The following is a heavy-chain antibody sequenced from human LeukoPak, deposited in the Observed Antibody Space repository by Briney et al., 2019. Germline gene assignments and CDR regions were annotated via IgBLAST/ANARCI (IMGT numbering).Heavy chain of an antibody. CDR3: ASGYCSGGSCYSFSYYYYGMDV. J-gene: IGHJ6*04. V-gene: IGHV3-74*01. Sequence: GGSLRFSCAASGFTFSSYWMHWVRQAPGKGLGWVSRINSDGSSTSYADSVKGRFTISRDNAKNTLYLQMNSLRAEDTAVYYCASGYCSGGSCYSFSYYYYGMDVWGKGTTVTVSS. CDR1: GFTFSSYW. CDR2: INSDGSST. D-gene: IGHD2-15*01.